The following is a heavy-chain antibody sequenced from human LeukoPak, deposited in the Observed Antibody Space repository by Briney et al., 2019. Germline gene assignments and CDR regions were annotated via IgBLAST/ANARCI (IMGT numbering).Heavy chain of an antibody. V-gene: IGHV3-74*01. Sequence: PGGSLRLSCAASGFTFSGYWMHWVRQAPGKGLVWVSRINSDGSSTSYADSVKVRFTITRDNAKNTLYLQMNSLRAEDTAVYYCARDDDSRYYYYYMDVWGKGTTVTVSS. CDR2: INSDGSST. CDR3: ARDDDSRYYYYYMDV. D-gene: IGHD2-21*02. CDR1: GFTFSGYW. J-gene: IGHJ6*03.